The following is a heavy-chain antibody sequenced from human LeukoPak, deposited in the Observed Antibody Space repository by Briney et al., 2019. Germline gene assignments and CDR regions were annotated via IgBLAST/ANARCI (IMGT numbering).Heavy chain of an antibody. Sequence: SQTLSLTCTVSGGSISSGSYSWSWIRQPPGKGLEWIGYIYHSGSTYYNPSLKSRVTISVDRSKNQFSLKLTSVTAADTAVYYCAREVVWEHYFDYWGQGTLVTVSS. CDR2: IYHSGST. CDR3: AREVVWEHYFDY. CDR1: GGSISSGSYS. D-gene: IGHD1-26*01. J-gene: IGHJ4*02. V-gene: IGHV4-30-2*01.